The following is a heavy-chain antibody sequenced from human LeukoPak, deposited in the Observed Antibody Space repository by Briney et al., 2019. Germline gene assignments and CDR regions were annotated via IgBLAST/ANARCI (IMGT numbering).Heavy chain of an antibody. CDR2: ISAYNGNT. CDR3: ARVEEQQLDNYYFDY. CDR1: GYTFTDYY. V-gene: IGHV1-18*03. J-gene: IGHJ4*02. D-gene: IGHD6-13*01. Sequence: ASVKVSCKPSGYTFTDYYIHWVRQAPGQGLEWMGWISAYNGNTNYAQKLQGRVTMTTDTSTSTAYMELRSLRSDDMAVYYCARVEEQQLDNYYFDYWGQGTLVTVSS.